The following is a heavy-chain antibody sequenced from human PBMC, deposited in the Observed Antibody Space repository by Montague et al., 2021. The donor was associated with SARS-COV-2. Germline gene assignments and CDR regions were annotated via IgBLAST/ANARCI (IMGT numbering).Heavy chain of an antibody. Sequence: SETLSLTCTVSDGSISHYYCNWIRQPPGKGLEWIGYTHFSGSTNYIPYLNSRVAITLASSENQFSLTLSPVTAPATAIYYCSRHPPGIAQVEYWGQGILVTVSS. CDR1: DGSISHYY. J-gene: IGHJ4*02. D-gene: IGHD6-13*01. V-gene: IGHV4-59*08. CDR2: THFSGST. CDR3: SRHPPGIAQVEY.